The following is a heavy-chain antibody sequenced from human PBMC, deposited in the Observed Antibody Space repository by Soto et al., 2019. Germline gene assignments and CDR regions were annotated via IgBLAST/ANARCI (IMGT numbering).Heavy chain of an antibody. CDR1: GGTFSSYA. V-gene: IGHV1-69*06. J-gene: IGHJ6*02. CDR2: IIPIFGTA. D-gene: IGHD3-9*01. Sequence: ASVKVSCKASGGTFSSYAISWVRQAPGQGLEWMGGIIPIFGTANYAQKFQGRVTITADKSTSTAYMELSSLRSEDTAVYYCARGGYDILTGYYYYYGMDAWGQGTTVTVSS. CDR3: ARGGYDILTGYYYYYGMDA.